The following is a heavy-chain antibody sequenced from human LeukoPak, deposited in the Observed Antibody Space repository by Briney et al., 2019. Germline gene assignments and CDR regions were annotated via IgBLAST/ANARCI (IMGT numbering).Heavy chain of an antibody. Sequence: ASVKVSCKASGYTFTGYYMHWVRQAPGQGLEWMGWINPNSGGTNYAQKFQGRVTMTRDTSISTAYMELSRLRSDDTAVYYCARVVGPGIAVAGMDYWGQGTLVTVSS. CDR2: INPNSGGT. CDR3: ARVVGPGIAVAGMDY. V-gene: IGHV1-2*02. J-gene: IGHJ4*02. D-gene: IGHD6-19*01. CDR1: GYTFTGYY.